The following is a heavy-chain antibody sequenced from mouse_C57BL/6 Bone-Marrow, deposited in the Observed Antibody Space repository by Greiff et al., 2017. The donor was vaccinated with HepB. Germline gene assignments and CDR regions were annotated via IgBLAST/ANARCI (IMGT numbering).Heavy chain of an antibody. CDR2: INPNNGGT. V-gene: IGHV1-26*01. Sequence: EVQLQQSGPELVKPGASVKISCKASGYTFTDYYMNWVKQSHGKSLEWIGDINPNNGGTSYNQKFKGKATLTVDKSSSTAYMELRSQTSEDSAVYYCARESPLFDYWGQGTTLTVSS. CDR3: ARESPLFDY. J-gene: IGHJ2*01. CDR1: GYTFTDYY.